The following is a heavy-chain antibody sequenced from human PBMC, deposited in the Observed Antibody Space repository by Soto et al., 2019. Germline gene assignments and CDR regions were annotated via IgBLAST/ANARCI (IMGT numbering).Heavy chain of an antibody. CDR2: IWYDGSQK. V-gene: IGHV3-33*03. CDR3: TRAPATEWYFDL. J-gene: IGHJ2*01. Sequence: QVPLVESGGGVVQPGRSLRLSCAASGFTFSSYAMHWVRQTPGKGLEWVAAIWYDGSQKYYAESVRGRFTISRDNSKYTLDLQMDSLTVEDTAVYYCTRAPATEWYFDLWGRGTPLSVSS. CDR1: GFTFSSYA.